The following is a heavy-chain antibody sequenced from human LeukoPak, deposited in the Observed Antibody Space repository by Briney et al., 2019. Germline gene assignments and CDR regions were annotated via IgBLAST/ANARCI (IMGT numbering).Heavy chain of an antibody. Sequence: SETLSLTCTVSGGSISSYYWSWIRQPPGKGLEWIGYIYYSRSTNYNPSLKSRVTISVDTSKNQFSLKLSSVTAADTAVYYCARAYSSGSGWFDPWGQGTLVTVSS. CDR1: GGSISSYY. J-gene: IGHJ5*02. CDR2: IYYSRST. CDR3: ARAYSSGSGWFDP. D-gene: IGHD6-19*01. V-gene: IGHV4-59*01.